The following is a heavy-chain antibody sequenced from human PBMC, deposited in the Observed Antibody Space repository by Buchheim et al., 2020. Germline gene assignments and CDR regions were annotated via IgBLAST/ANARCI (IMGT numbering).Heavy chain of an antibody. CDR1: GYSFISFA. Sequence: QVQLVQSGAEVRKPGASVKISCKASGYSFISFAIHWVRQAPGQGLEWMGWVNAGNGNTGYSQNFQGRVSITADKNASTASMELKSLTSEDTAVYYCARTFPFDYWGQGTL. J-gene: IGHJ4*02. CDR3: ARTFPFDY. V-gene: IGHV1-3*01. D-gene: IGHD3-3*02. CDR2: VNAGNGNT.